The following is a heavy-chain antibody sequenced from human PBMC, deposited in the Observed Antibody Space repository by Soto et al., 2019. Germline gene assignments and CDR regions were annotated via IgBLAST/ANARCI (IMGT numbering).Heavy chain of an antibody. Sequence: QVKLVQSGAEVKKPGASVKVSCKASGDTFTDSSMHWVRQAPRQGLEWMGWINLNSGDTYYSHKLGGRVTMTRDTSLNTVYMELNGLTSDDTAMYYCARDLGSYDLYGPDSWGQGTLVIVSS. CDR2: INLNSGDT. CDR1: GDTFTDSS. D-gene: IGHD5-12*01. V-gene: IGHV1-2*07. J-gene: IGHJ5*01. CDR3: ARDLGSYDLYGPDS.